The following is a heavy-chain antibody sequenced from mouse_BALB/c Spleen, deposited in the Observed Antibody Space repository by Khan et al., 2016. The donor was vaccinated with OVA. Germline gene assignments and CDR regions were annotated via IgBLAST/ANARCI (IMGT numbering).Heavy chain of an antibody. CDR3: ARKDYYDYDPFPY. J-gene: IGHJ3*01. Sequence: EVQLQESGPGLVKPSQSLSLTCTVTGYSITSEYTWNWIRQFPGNKLEWMGFISYSGNTRYNPSLKSRISITRDTSKNQIFLQWKSVTTEEKATNYWARKDYYDYDPFPYWGQGTRVTGSA. D-gene: IGHD2-4*01. V-gene: IGHV3-2*02. CDR1: GYSITSEYT. CDR2: ISYSGNT.